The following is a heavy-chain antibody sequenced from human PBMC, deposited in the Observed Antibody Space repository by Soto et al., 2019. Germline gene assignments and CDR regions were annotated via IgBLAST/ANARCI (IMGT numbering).Heavy chain of an antibody. J-gene: IGHJ6*02. CDR1: GGSISSYY. V-gene: IGHV4-59*01. D-gene: IGHD4-4*01. Sequence: SETLSLTCTASGGSISSYYWSWIRQPPGKGLEWIGYIYYSGSTNYNPSLKSRVTISVDTSKNQFSLKLSSVTAADTAVYYCARDPTTVTTYYYYGMDVWGQGTTVTVSS. CDR3: ARDPTTVTTYYYYGMDV. CDR2: IYYSGST.